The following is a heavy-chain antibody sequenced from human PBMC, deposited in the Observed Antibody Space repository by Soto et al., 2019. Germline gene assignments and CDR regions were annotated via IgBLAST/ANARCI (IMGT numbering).Heavy chain of an antibody. CDR2: IIPIFGTA. CDR3: ARLGTIFGVVSSYYYYGMDV. CDR1: GGTSSSYA. J-gene: IGHJ6*04. D-gene: IGHD3-3*01. V-gene: IGHV1-69*13. Sequence: ASVKVSCKASGGTSSSYAISWVRQAPGQGLEWMGGIIPIFGTANYAQKFQGRVTITADESTSTAYMELSSLRSEDTAVYYCARLGTIFGVVSSYYYYGMDVWGKGTTVTVSS.